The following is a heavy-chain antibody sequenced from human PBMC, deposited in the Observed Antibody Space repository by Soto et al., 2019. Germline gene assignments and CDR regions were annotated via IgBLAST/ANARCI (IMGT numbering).Heavy chain of an antibody. J-gene: IGHJ4*02. CDR1: GFTFDDYA. CDR3: AKVSYDSSGYYLFDY. CDR2: ISWNSGSI. V-gene: IGHV3-9*01. D-gene: IGHD3-22*01. Sequence: SLRLSCAASGFTFDDYAMHWVRQAPGKGLEWVSGISWNSGSIGYADSVKGRFTISRDNAKNSLYLQMNSLRAEDTALYYCAKVSYDSSGYYLFDYWGQGTLVTVSS.